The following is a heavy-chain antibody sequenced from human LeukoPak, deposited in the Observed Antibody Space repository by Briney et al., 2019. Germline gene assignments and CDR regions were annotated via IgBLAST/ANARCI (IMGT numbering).Heavy chain of an antibody. D-gene: IGHD4-17*01. J-gene: IGHJ3*02. CDR3: ARLTVTTKDAFDI. CDR2: IGSSDTTV. Sequence: GGSLRLSCAASGFTFRTYAMSWVRQAPGKGLEWVSYIGSSDTTVHYADSVEGRFTISRDNAKNSLYLQMNSLRAEDTAIYYCARLTVTTKDAFDIWGQGTMVIVSS. CDR1: GFTFRTYA. V-gene: IGHV3-48*03.